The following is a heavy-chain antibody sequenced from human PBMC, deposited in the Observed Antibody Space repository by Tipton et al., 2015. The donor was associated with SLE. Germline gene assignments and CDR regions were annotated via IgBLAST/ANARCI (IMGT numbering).Heavy chain of an antibody. CDR2: INTANGNT. V-gene: IGHV1-3*04. J-gene: IGHJ4*02. D-gene: IGHD1-26*01. Sequence: QVQLVQSGAEVKKPGASVKVSCKASGYTFTKFVLHWVRQVPGQRPEWMGWINTANGNTKYSEKFQGRVTITTDTSASTTYMDLRSLTFTDTAVYYCARDLWDRPHYYFDYWGQGTLVTVSS. CDR1: GYTFTKFV. CDR3: ARDLWDRPHYYFDY.